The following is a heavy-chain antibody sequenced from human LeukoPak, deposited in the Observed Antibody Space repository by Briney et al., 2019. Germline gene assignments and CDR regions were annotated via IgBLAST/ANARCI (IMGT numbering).Heavy chain of an antibody. CDR3: ARGGGRAAAGNVWFDP. Sequence: GASVKVSCKASGCTFTSYDINWVRQATGQGLEWMGWMNPNSGNTGYAQKFQGRVTITRNTSISTAYMELSSLRSEDTAVYYCARGGGRAAAGNVWFDPWGQGTLVTVSS. CDR2: MNPNSGNT. J-gene: IGHJ5*02. V-gene: IGHV1-8*03. D-gene: IGHD6-13*01. CDR1: GCTFTSYD.